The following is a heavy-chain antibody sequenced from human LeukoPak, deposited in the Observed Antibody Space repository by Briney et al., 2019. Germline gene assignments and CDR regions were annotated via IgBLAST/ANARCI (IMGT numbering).Heavy chain of an antibody. CDR1: GFTFSSYA. V-gene: IGHV3-23*01. D-gene: IGHD6-19*01. CDR3: AKDSGYSSGSETYFDY. Sequence: GGSLRLSCAASGFTFSSYAMSWVRQAPGKGLEWVSAISGSGGSTYYADSVKGRFTISRDNSKNTLYLQMNSLRAEDTAVYYCAKDSGYSSGSETYFDYWGQGTLVTVSS. J-gene: IGHJ4*02. CDR2: ISGSGGST.